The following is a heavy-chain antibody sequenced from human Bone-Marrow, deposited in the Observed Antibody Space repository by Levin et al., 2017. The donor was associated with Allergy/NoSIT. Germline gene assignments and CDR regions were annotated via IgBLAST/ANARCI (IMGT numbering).Heavy chain of an antibody. J-gene: IGHJ4*02. V-gene: IGHV3-23*01. Sequence: LSLTCAASGFTFRSYAMSWVRPAPGKGLEWVSAISGSGGSTYYADSVKGRFTISRDNSKNTLYLQMNSLRAEDTAVYYCAKGYLYSYGCTWGQGTLVTVSS. CDR1: GFTFRSYA. CDR2: ISGSGGST. D-gene: IGHD5-18*01. CDR3: AKGYLYSYGCT.